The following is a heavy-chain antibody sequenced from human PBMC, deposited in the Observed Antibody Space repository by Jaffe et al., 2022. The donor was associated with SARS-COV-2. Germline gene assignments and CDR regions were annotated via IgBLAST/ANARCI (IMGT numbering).Heavy chain of an antibody. D-gene: IGHD6-19*01. V-gene: IGHV4-39*01. CDR1: GGSISSNSFY. J-gene: IGHJ4*02. CDR2: ISTSGST. Sequence: QLQLQESGPGLVKPSETLSLTCTVSGGSISSNSFYWGWIRQPPGKGLEWIGSISTSGSTYYNTSLKSRLIISVDTSKNQFSLRLSSVTAADTAVYYCARRLVAGIIHDFDYWGQGTLVTVSS. CDR3: ARRLVAGIIHDFDY.